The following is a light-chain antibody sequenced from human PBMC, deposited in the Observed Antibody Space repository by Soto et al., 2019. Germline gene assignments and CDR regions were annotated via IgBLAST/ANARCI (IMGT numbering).Light chain of an antibody. J-gene: IGLJ3*02. CDR3: AAWDDNLSGWV. CDR1: RSNIGSNY. V-gene: IGLV1-47*02. CDR2: SNN. Sequence: QSALTQPPSASGTPGQRVSISCSGSRSNIGSNYVYWYQQLPGAAPRLLMYSNNQRPSGVPGRFSVSKSGTSASLAISGLRSEDEADYYCAAWDDNLSGWVFGGGTKLTVL.